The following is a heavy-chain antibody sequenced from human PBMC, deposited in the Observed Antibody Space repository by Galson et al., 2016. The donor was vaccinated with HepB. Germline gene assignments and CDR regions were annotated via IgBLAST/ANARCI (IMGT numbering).Heavy chain of an antibody. CDR1: GFTVSGNF. CDR2: IYNEGNT. J-gene: IGHJ4*02. Sequence: SLRLSCAASGFTVSGNFMTWVRQAPGQGLEWVSTIYNEGNTYYADSVKGRFTISRDNSKNTLYLQMNSLRVEDTAVYYCAKAHYDILTGYWPYFDYWGQGTLVTVSS. CDR3: AKAHYDILTGYWPYFDY. D-gene: IGHD3-9*01. V-gene: IGHV3-53*01.